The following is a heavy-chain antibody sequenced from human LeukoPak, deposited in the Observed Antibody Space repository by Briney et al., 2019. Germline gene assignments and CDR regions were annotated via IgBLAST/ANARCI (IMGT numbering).Heavy chain of an antibody. Sequence: PGGSLRLSCAASGFAFSSYSMTWVRQAPGKGLEWVSSISSSSSYIYYAHSVKGRFTISRDNAKNSLYLQMNRLRAEDTAVYYCARAGTGVGYWGEGALVTVSS. D-gene: IGHD3-10*01. CDR2: ISSSSSYI. V-gene: IGHV3-21*01. J-gene: IGHJ4*02. CDR1: GFAFSSYS. CDR3: ARAGTGVGY.